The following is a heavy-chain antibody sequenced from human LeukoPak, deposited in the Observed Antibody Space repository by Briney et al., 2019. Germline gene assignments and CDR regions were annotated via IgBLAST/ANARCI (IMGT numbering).Heavy chain of an antibody. Sequence: PGGSLRLSCAASRFTFSSYSMNWVRQAPGKGLEWVSSISSSSSYIYYPDSVKGRFTISRDNAKNSLYLQMNSLRAEDTAVYYCARTSSVTPTPSFDSWGQGTLVTVSS. CDR1: RFTFSSYS. V-gene: IGHV3-21*01. CDR3: ARTSSVTPTPSFDS. CDR2: ISSSSSYI. J-gene: IGHJ4*02. D-gene: IGHD4-17*01.